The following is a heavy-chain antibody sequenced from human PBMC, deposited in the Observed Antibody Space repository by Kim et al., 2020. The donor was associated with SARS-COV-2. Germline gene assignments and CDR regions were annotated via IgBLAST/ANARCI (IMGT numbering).Heavy chain of an antibody. Sequence: AQNFQGRVTMTRDTSTSTVYMELSSLRSEDTAVYYCARDHLVAGTFDYWGQGTLVTVSS. D-gene: IGHD6-19*01. J-gene: IGHJ4*02. V-gene: IGHV1-46*01. CDR3: ARDHLVAGTFDY.